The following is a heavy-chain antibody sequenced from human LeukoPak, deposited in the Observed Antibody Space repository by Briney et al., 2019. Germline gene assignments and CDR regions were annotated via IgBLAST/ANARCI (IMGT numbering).Heavy chain of an antibody. CDR1: GGSISTYY. Sequence: SETLSLTCTVSGGSISTYYWSWIRQSPGKGLEWIGHINYSGSTNYNPSLKSRVTISLDTSNNQFSLKLSSVTAADTAVYYCARANQLAWGYYFDYWGQGTLVTVSS. J-gene: IGHJ4*02. CDR2: INYSGST. V-gene: IGHV4-59*01. D-gene: IGHD6-13*01. CDR3: ARANQLAWGYYFDY.